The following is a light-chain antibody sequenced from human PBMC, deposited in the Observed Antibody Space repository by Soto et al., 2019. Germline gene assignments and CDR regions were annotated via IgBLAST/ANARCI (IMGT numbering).Light chain of an antibody. CDR3: SLYTSSSTYV. Sequence: QSALTQPPSVSGSPGQSVTISCTGTSSDVGNYNHVSWYQQSPGTAPKLIIYEVSSRPSGVPDRFSGSKSGNTASLTISGLQSEDEADYDCSLYTSSSTYVFGTGTKLTVL. CDR1: SSDVGNYNH. V-gene: IGLV2-18*01. J-gene: IGLJ1*01. CDR2: EVS.